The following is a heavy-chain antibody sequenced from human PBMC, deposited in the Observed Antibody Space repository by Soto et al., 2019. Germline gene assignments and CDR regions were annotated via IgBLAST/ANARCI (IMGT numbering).Heavy chain of an antibody. V-gene: IGHV4-61*01. Sequence: QVQLRESGPGLVKASETLSLTCSVSGDSVSTDRYFWTWIRQPPGKGPEWIAYISYTGDTNYNPSLKSRVTISIDTSRNQFSLTLTSVTAADTAVYFCARIVVGATVDLWGQGSLVTVSS. J-gene: IGHJ5*02. CDR2: ISYTGDT. D-gene: IGHD1-26*01. CDR1: GDSVSTDRYF. CDR3: ARIVVGATVDL.